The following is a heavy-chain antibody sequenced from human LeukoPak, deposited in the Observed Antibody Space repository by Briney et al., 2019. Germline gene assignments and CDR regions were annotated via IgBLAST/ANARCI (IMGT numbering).Heavy chain of an antibody. V-gene: IGHV3-30*03. Sequence: GRSLRLSCAASGFTFSSYGMHWVRQAPGKGLEWVAVISYDGSNKYYADSVKGRFTISRDNSKNTLYLQMNSLRAEDTAVYYCARETQRPGIAAAGTGWFDPWGQGTLVTVSS. D-gene: IGHD6-13*01. CDR3: ARETQRPGIAAAGTGWFDP. CDR2: ISYDGSNK. J-gene: IGHJ5*02. CDR1: GFTFSSYG.